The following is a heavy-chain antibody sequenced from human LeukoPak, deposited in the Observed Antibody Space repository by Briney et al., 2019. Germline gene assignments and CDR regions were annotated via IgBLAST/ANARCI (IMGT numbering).Heavy chain of an antibody. Sequence: PGGSLRLSCAASGVTLSDHHMDWVRQAPGKGLEWVGRTRDKARGYRTEYAASVKDRFTISRDDPKTLVYLQMNSLKIEDTAVYYCARDGQEGDNSAFDIWGQGTVVTVYS. D-gene: IGHD3-22*01. J-gene: IGHJ3*02. CDR1: GVTLSDHH. V-gene: IGHV3-72*01. CDR3: ARDGQEGDNSAFDI. CDR2: TRDKARGYRT.